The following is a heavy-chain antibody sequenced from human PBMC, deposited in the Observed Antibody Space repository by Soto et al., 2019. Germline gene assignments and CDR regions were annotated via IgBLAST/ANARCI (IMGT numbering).Heavy chain of an antibody. D-gene: IGHD3-22*01. V-gene: IGHV1-69*13. CDR2: IIPVFGIA. Sequence: SVKVSCKASGGTFSSSAVSWVRQAPGQGLEWMGGIIPVFGIANYAQKFQGRVSITADESTSTAHMELSSLTSEDTAVYYCAREWENVIVVPGLFDPWGQGTLVTVSS. CDR3: AREWENVIVVPGLFDP. J-gene: IGHJ5*02. CDR1: GGTFSSSA.